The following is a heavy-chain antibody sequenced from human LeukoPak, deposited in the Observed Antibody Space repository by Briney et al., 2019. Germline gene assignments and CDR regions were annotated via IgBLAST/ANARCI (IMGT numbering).Heavy chain of an antibody. V-gene: IGHV1-46*01. Sequence: ASVKVSCKASGYTFTSYYIHWVRQAPGQGLEWMGIINPSGGSTTYAQKFQGRVTMTRDTSTSTVYMDLSSLRSEDTAVYYCARDAMSSVTTSPHYFDYWGQGTLVTVSS. J-gene: IGHJ4*02. CDR3: ARDAMSSVTTSPHYFDY. CDR2: INPSGGST. CDR1: GYTFTSYY. D-gene: IGHD4-17*01.